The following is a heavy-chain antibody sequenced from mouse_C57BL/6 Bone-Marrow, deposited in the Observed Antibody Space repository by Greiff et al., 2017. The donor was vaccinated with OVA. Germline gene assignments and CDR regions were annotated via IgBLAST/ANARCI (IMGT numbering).Heavy chain of an antibody. CDR3: ALTVVAHWYVDV. Sequence: EVQLQQSVAELVRPGASVKLSCTASGFTIKNTYMHWVKQRPEQGLEWIGRIDPANGNTKYAPKFQGKATITADTSSNTAYLQLSSLTSEDTAIYYCALTVVAHWYVDVWGTGTTVTVSS. V-gene: IGHV14-3*01. J-gene: IGHJ1*03. CDR2: IDPANGNT. CDR1: GFTIKNTY. D-gene: IGHD1-1*01.